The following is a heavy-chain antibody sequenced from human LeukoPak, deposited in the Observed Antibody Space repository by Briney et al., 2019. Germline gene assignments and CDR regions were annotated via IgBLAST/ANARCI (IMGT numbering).Heavy chain of an antibody. Sequence: GGPLRLSCAAPGFTFRSYRMSWVRQAPGEGREGVANIKEDANEKYYVDSVRGRFIISRDNAKNSLFLQMYSLRADDTAVYYCARAGYCTSNSCYSPNFYYMDVWGKGTTVAGSS. V-gene: IGHV3-7*01. CDR2: IKEDANEK. CDR1: GFTFRSYR. J-gene: IGHJ6*03. D-gene: IGHD2-2*01. CDR3: ARAGYCTSNSCYSPNFYYMDV.